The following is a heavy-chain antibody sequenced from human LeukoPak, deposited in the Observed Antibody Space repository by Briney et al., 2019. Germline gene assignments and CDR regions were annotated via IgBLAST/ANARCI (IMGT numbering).Heavy chain of an antibody. CDR1: GFTFRNHW. J-gene: IGHJ4*02. Sequence: WGSLSLSCAASGFTFRNHWMIWVRQAPGKGLEWVANIKKDGSEKYYVDSVKGRFTISRDNAKNSLYLQMNSLRAEDTAVYYCARDYYDSSGLDYWGQGTLVTFSS. D-gene: IGHD3-22*01. CDR2: IKKDGSEK. V-gene: IGHV3-7*01. CDR3: ARDYYDSSGLDY.